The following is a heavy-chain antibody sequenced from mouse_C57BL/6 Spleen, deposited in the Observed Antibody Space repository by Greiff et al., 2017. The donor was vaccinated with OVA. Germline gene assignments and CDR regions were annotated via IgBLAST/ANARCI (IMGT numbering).Heavy chain of an antibody. J-gene: IGHJ2*01. CDR2: IHPNSGST. V-gene: IGHV1-64*01. D-gene: IGHD2-1*01. Sequence: VQLQQPGAELVKPGASVKLSCKASGYTFTSYWMHWVKQRPGQGLEWIGMIHPNSGSTNYNEKFKSKATLTVDKSSSTAYMQLSSLTSEDSAVYYCARKGGNGDYFDYWGQGTTLTVSS. CDR3: ARKGGNGDYFDY. CDR1: GYTFTSYW.